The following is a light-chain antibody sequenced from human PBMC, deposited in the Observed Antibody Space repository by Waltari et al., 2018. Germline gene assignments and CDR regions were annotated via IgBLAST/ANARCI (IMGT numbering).Light chain of an antibody. CDR1: SSNIGSNY. Sequence: QSVLTQPPSASGTPGQGVTISCSGSSSNIGSNYVYWYQQLPGTAPKLLIYRNDQRPSGVPARCSGSKSGTSASLDISGLRSEDEAEYHCATWDDNLSHWVFGGGTKMTVL. CDR3: ATWDDNLSHWV. V-gene: IGLV1-47*01. J-gene: IGLJ3*02. CDR2: RND.